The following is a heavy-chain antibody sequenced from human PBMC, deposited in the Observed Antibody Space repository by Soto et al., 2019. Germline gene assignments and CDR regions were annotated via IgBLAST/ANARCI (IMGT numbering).Heavy chain of an antibody. V-gene: IGHV2-5*02. CDR2: IYWDDDK. CDR3: AHYVSSSPAGWFDP. Sequence: QITLKESGPTLVKPTQTLTVTCTFSRFIRSTSGEAVGWIRQPPGKALEWLALIYWDDDKRYNPTLKTRLTITKDTSKNQVVLALTYMDPVDTATYYCAHYVSSSPAGWFDPWGQGILVTVSP. J-gene: IGHJ5*02. CDR1: RFIRSTSGEA. D-gene: IGHD3-10*02.